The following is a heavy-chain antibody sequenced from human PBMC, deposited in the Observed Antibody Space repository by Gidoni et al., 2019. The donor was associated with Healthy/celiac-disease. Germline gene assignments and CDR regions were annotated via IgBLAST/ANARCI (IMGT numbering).Heavy chain of an antibody. CDR1: GYTFTSYA. V-gene: IGHV1-3*01. CDR2: IDAGNGNT. J-gene: IGHJ4*02. Sequence: QVQLVQSGAEVKKPGASVTVSCKASGYTFTSYAMHWVRQAPGQRLEWMGWIDAGNGNTKYSQKFQGRVTITRDTSASTAYMELSSLRSEDTAVYYCARRDSRGFDYWGQGTLVTVSS. CDR3: ARRDSRGFDY.